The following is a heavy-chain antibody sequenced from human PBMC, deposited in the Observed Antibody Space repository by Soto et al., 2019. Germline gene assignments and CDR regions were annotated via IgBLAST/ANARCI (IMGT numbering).Heavy chain of an antibody. D-gene: IGHD4-17*01. CDR2: INPSTGRT. Sequence: ASVKVSCKASGYTFTNYYIHWLRQAPGQGVEWMGIINPSTGRTTNVKKFQDRVTMIRDTSTSTFYMDLSSLRSEVTAVYYSASARFTTVTTWWYFDYWGQGTLVTVSS. CDR3: ASARFTTVTTWWYFDY. J-gene: IGHJ4*01. CDR1: GYTFTNYY. V-gene: IGHV1-46*01.